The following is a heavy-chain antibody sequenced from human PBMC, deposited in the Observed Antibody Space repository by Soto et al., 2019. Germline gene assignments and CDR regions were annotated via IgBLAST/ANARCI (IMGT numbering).Heavy chain of an antibody. D-gene: IGHD6-13*01. J-gene: IGHJ4*02. CDR1: GFPFSAYY. Sequence: GVPMSHSCSASGFPFSAYYMSWLRQVKGKGLEWVAYISGTSDSIPYADSVKGRFTISRDNAKNSLYLQMNSLRAEDTAVYYCARVGVVTAAGTSDYWGQGTLVTVSS. CDR2: ISGTSDSI. V-gene: IGHV3-11*06. CDR3: ARVGVVTAAGTSDY.